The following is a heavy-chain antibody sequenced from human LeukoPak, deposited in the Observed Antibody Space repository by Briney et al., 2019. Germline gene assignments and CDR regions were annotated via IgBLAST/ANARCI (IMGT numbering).Heavy chain of an antibody. CDR2: INHSGST. CDR1: GGSFSGYY. CDR3: ARARRDSGFYKVDY. Sequence: SETLSLTCAVYGGSFSGYYWSWIRQPPGKGLERIGEINHSGSTNYNPSLKSRVTISVDTSKNQFSLNLNSVTAADTAVYYCARARRDSGFYKVDYWGQGTLVTVSS. J-gene: IGHJ4*02. D-gene: IGHD3-3*01. V-gene: IGHV4-34*01.